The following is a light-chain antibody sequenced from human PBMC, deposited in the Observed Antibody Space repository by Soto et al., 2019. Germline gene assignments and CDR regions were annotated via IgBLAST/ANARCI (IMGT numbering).Light chain of an antibody. CDR2: DAS. Sequence: DIQMTQSPSTLSGSVGDRVIITCRASQTISSWLAWYQQKPGKAPKLLIYDASSLESGVPSRFSGSGSGTEFTLTISSLQPDDFATYYCQQYNSYPWTFGQGTKVDSK. CDR3: QQYNSYPWT. J-gene: IGKJ1*01. CDR1: QTISSW. V-gene: IGKV1-5*01.